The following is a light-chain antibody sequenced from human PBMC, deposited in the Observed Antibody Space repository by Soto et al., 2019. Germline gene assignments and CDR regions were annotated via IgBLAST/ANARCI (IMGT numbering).Light chain of an antibody. CDR3: QEYGSPPNT. Sequence: EIVLTHSPATLSLSPGERATLSCRASQSVSSNLAWYQPKPGQAPRLLIYGASTRATGILARLSGSGSGTECALTISSLESEDCTVYSCQEYGSPPNTFGQGT. V-gene: IGKV3-20*01. CDR1: QSVSSN. CDR2: GAS. J-gene: IGKJ5*01.